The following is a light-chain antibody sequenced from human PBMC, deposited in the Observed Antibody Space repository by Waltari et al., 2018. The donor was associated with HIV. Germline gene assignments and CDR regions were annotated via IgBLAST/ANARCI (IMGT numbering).Light chain of an antibody. J-gene: IGLJ1*01. CDR1: KSNIGAGYD. V-gene: IGLV1-40*01. Sequence: QSVLTQPPSVSGIPGQRVTISCTGGKSNIGAGYDVHWYQQFPGPAPKLLIYANNSRPSGVPERFSGSKSGASASLAIAGLQADDEADYYCQSYDSGLSAYVFGTGTRVSVL. CDR3: QSYDSGLSAYV. CDR2: ANN.